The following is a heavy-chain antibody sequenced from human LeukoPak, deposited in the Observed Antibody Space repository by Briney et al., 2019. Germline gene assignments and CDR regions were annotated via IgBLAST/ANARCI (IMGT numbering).Heavy chain of an antibody. CDR1: VGTFIIYA. CDR3: ARDEGGYCSGGSCKDFDY. Sequence: GAAVKVSCKASVGTFIIYAISWVRQAPGQGLEWMGRIFRMRGNENYAQKFQGRVTITADKSTSTAYMELSSLRSEDTAVYYCARDEGGYCSGGSCKDFDYWGQGTLVTVSS. D-gene: IGHD2-15*01. J-gene: IGHJ4*02. V-gene: IGHV1-69*04. CDR2: IFRMRGNE.